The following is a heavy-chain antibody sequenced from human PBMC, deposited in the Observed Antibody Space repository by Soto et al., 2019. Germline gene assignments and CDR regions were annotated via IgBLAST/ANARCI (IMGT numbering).Heavy chain of an antibody. D-gene: IGHD6-6*01. Sequence: EVYLVESGGGLVQPGGSLRLSCVASGFTFSNHWMSWVRQSPGKGLEWVANIKEDGNEKNYVDSVKGRLIISRDNAKNSVFLQMNSLRAEDTAVYYCARDGGAARQAYEFDFWGQGTLVTVSS. J-gene: IGHJ4*02. V-gene: IGHV3-7*05. CDR1: GFTFSNHW. CDR2: IKEDGNEK. CDR3: ARDGGAARQAYEFDF.